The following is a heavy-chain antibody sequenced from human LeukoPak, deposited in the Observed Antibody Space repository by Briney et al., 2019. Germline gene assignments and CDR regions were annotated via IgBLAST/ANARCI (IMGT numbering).Heavy chain of an antibody. V-gene: IGHV3-23*01. D-gene: IGHD3-22*01. Sequence: PAGSLRLSCAASGFTFSKYAMSWVRQAPGKGLECVSGISVSGAGTYYADSVKGRFTISRDNSKNTLYLQMNSLRAEDTAVYYCTKDRYYDSSGYIFDYWGQGTLVTVSS. CDR1: GFTFSKYA. CDR2: ISVSGAGT. CDR3: TKDRYYDSSGYIFDY. J-gene: IGHJ4*02.